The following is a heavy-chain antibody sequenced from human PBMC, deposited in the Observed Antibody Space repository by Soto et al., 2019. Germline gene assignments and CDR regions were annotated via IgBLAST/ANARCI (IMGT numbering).Heavy chain of an antibody. CDR3: ASSTRTLGRLFDP. V-gene: IGHV4-30-4*01. D-gene: IGHD2-2*01. CDR2: IYNRRNT. J-gene: IGHJ5*02. CDR1: GGSVSSGQPY. Sequence: SETLSLTCTVSGGSVSSGQPYWSWIRQPPGRGLEWIGYIYNRRNTDYNPSLRSRVTISIDTSKNQFSLKVNSVTAADTAVYYCASSTRTLGRLFDPWGQGTLVTVSS.